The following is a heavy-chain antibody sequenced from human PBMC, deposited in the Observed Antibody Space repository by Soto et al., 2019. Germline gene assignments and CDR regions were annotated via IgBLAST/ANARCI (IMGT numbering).Heavy chain of an antibody. CDR3: ARDKITGLFDY. J-gene: IGHJ4*02. CDR2: FYYTGST. Sequence: SETLSLTCTVSGGSVSSGNYYWSWIRQPPGKGLEWIGYFYYTGSTNYNPSLKSRVIISIDASKNQFSLRLSSVTAADTAVYYCARDKITGLFDYWGQGTLVTVSS. D-gene: IGHD2-8*02. CDR1: GGSVSSGNYY. V-gene: IGHV4-61*01.